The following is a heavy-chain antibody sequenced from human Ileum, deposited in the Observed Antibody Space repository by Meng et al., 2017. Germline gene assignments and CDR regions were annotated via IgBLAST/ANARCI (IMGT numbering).Heavy chain of an antibody. D-gene: IGHD3-10*01. CDR1: GGSISTSNW. CDR3: TKESPPTVFSPMGY. V-gene: IGHV4-4*02. CDR2: VYHSGST. Sequence: QVQLQESGPGLVKPSGTLSLTCAGSGGSISTSNWWSWVRQSPGKGLEWIGEVYHSGSTNYNPSLQGRVTILVDNSNNQFSLRLSSVTAADTAVYYCTKESPPTVFSPMGYWGQGILVTVSS. J-gene: IGHJ4*02.